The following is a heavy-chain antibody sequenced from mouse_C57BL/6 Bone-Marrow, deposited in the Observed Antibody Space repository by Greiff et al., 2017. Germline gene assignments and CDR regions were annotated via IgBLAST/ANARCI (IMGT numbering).Heavy chain of an antibody. Sequence: VMLVESGPGLVAPSQSLSITCTVSGFSLTSYAISWVRQPPGKGLEWLGVIWTGGGTNYNSALKSRLSISKDNSKSQVFLKMNSLQTDDTARYYCARKGIDYGNWYFDVWGTGTTVTVSS. CDR1: GFSLTSYA. D-gene: IGHD1-1*01. CDR2: IWTGGGT. J-gene: IGHJ1*03. CDR3: ARKGIDYGNWYFDV. V-gene: IGHV2-9-1*01.